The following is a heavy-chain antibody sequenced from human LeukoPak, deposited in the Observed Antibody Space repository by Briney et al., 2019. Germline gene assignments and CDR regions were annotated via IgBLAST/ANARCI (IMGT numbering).Heavy chain of an antibody. Sequence: SETLSLTCTVSGGSISSSSYYWGWIRQPPGKGLEWIGSIYYSGSTYYNPSLKSRVTISVDTSKNQFSLKLSSVTAADTAVYYCVGKPDPDFWSGYKYYFDYWGQGTLVTVSS. V-gene: IGHV4-39*01. J-gene: IGHJ4*02. CDR2: IYYSGST. CDR1: GGSISSSSYY. CDR3: VGKPDPDFWSGYKYYFDY. D-gene: IGHD3-3*01.